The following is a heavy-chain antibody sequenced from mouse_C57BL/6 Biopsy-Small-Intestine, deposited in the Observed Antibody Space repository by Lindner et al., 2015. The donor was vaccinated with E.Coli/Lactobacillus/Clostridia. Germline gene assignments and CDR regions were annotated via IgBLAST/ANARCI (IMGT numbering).Heavy chain of an antibody. V-gene: IGHV1-20*01. Sequence: VQLQESGPDLVKPGDSVKMSCKASGYSFTDYFMNWVMQSHGKSLEWIGRINPYNGDTFYNQKFKGKATLTVDKSSSTAHMELRSLTSEDSAVYYCARGGDFDYWGQGTTLTVSS. CDR2: INPYNGDT. J-gene: IGHJ2*01. CDR3: ARGGDFDY. CDR1: GYSFTDYF.